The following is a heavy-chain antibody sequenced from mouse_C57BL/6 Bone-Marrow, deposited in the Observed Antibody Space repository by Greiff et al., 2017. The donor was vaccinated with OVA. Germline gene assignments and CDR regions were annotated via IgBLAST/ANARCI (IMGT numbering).Heavy chain of an antibody. Sequence: EVKLMESGGGLVQPGGSLKLSCAASGFTFSDYYMYWVRQTPEKRLEWVAYISNGGGSTYYPDTVKGRFTISRDNAKNTLYLQMSRLKSEDTAVYYCARFQLGLAMDYWGQGTSVTVSS. CDR2: ISNGGGST. J-gene: IGHJ4*01. V-gene: IGHV5-12*01. CDR3: ARFQLGLAMDY. D-gene: IGHD4-1*02. CDR1: GFTFSDYY.